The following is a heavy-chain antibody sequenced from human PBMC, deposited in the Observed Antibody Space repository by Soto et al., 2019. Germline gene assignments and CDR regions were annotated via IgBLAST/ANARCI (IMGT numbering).Heavy chain of an antibody. D-gene: IGHD3-22*01. J-gene: IGHJ4*02. V-gene: IGHV3-23*01. CDR1: GVTFSSYA. Sequence: PGGSLRLSCAASGVTFSSYAMSWVRQAPGKGLEWVSAISGSGGSTYYADSVKGRFTISRDNSKNTLYLQMNSLRAEDTAVYYCAKGSYDSSGYYLFPFDYWGQGTLVTVSS. CDR2: ISGSGGST. CDR3: AKGSYDSSGYYLFPFDY.